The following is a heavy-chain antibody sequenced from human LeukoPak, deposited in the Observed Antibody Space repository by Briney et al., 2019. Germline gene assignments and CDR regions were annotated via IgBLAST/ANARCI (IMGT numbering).Heavy chain of an antibody. CDR2: IYYSGST. D-gene: IGHD6-13*01. CDR3: ARAVLEYSSSWGDPYYFDY. V-gene: IGHV4-30-4*01. Sequence: PSETLSLTCTVSGSSISSGDYYWSWIRQPPGKGLEWIGYIYYSGSTYYNPSLKSRVTISVDTSKNQFSLKLSSVTAADTAVYYCARAVLEYSSSWGDPYYFDYWGQGTLVTVSS. CDR1: GSSISSGDYY. J-gene: IGHJ4*02.